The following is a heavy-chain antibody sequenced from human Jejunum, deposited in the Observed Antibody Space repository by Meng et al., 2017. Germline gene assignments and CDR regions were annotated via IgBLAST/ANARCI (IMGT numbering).Heavy chain of an antibody. V-gene: IGHV4-30-4*01. J-gene: IGHJ4*02. CDR2: IHHSGIT. CDR1: GDSVTSGSYH. D-gene: IGHD6-6*01. Sequence: QVQLQESGPGLVKPSQTRSLARTVSGDSVTSGSYHWSWIRQPPGKGLEWIGYIHHSGITYYNPSLRSRLLISIDTSKRQLSLTLNSVTAADTALYYCATIQSSPHFFNYWGQGTLVTVSS. CDR3: ATIQSSPHFFNY.